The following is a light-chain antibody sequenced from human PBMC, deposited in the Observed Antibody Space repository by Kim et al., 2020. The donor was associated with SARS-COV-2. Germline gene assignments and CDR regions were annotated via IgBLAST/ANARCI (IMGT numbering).Light chain of an antibody. J-gene: IGKJ1*01. V-gene: IGKV3-15*01. CDR2: DAT. Sequence: SPGERSPLSGRASQAINNKLVWNHQKPGQAPRLLIYDATTRATGVPARFIGSGSETDFTLTISSLQSEDVAVYYCQQSNDWPPLTFGQGAKVDIK. CDR3: QQSNDWPPLT. CDR1: QAINNK.